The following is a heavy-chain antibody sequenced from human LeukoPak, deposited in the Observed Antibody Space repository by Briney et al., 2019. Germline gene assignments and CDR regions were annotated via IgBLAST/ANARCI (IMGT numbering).Heavy chain of an antibody. Sequence: GGPLRLSCAASGFTFSSFWLSWVRQAPGKGLEWVANIKHDGSEKNYVDSVKGRFTISRDNAKNSLYLQMNSLRAEDTAVYYCARFHGSFDYWGQGTLVTVSS. CDR3: ARFHGSFDY. CDR1: GFTFSSFW. J-gene: IGHJ4*02. V-gene: IGHV3-7*01. D-gene: IGHD1-26*01. CDR2: IKHDGSEK.